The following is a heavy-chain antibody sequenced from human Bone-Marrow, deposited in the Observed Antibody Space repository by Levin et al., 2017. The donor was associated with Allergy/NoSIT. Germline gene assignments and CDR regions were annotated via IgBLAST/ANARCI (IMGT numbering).Heavy chain of an antibody. CDR1: GFTFSSYA. J-gene: IGHJ5*02. D-gene: IGHD3-3*01. CDR3: AKDSNYDFWSGIFDP. V-gene: IGHV3-23*01. Sequence: ETLSLTCAASGFTFSSYAMSWVRQAPGKGLEWVSAISGSGGSTYYADSVKGRFTISRDNSKNTLYLQMNSLRAEDTAVYYCAKDSNYDFWSGIFDPWGQGTLVTVSS. CDR2: ISGSGGST.